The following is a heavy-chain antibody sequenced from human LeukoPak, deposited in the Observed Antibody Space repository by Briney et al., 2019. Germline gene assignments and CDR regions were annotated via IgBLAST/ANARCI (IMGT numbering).Heavy chain of an antibody. CDR3: ARGDGATPPDVFDI. CDR2: ISSSSIYI. CDR1: GFTFSSHS. J-gene: IGHJ3*02. V-gene: IGHV3-21*01. Sequence: GGSLRLSCAASGFTFSSHSMNWVRQAPGKGLQWVSSISSSSIYIYYADSVKGRFTISRDNAKNSLYLQMNSLRVEDTAVYYCARGDGATPPDVFDIWGQGTMVTVSS. D-gene: IGHD3-10*01.